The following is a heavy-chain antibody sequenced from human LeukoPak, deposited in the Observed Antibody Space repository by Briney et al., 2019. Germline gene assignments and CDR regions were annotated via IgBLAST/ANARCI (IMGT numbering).Heavy chain of an antibody. V-gene: IGHV1-2*07. CDR1: GYTFIGYY. CDR2: INPNSGDT. CDR3: ARGLTDWGTYQVPGY. Sequence: WASVKVSCKASGYTFIGYYMHWVRQAPGQGLEWMGWINPNSGDTNYSHKFQGRVTMTRDTSFSTAYMELSRLRSDDTALYYCARGLTDWGTYQVPGYWGQGTLVTVSS. J-gene: IGHJ4*02. D-gene: IGHD3-16*02.